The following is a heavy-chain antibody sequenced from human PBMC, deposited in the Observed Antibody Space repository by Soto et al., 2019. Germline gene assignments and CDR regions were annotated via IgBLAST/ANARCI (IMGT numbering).Heavy chain of an antibody. J-gene: IGHJ4*02. V-gene: IGHV1-46*03. D-gene: IGHD2-2*01. CDR1: GYTFTSYY. Sequence: ASVKVSCKASGYTFTSYYMHWVRQAPGQGLEWMGIINPSGGSTSYAQKFQGRVTMTRDTSTSTVYMELSSLRSEDTAVYYCARDGGGYCSSTSCYGQLFDYWGQGTLVTVSS. CDR3: ARDGGGYCSSTSCYGQLFDY. CDR2: INPSGGST.